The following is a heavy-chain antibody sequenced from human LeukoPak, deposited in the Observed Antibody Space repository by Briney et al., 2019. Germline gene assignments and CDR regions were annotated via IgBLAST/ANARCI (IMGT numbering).Heavy chain of an antibody. CDR1: GYTFTGYY. D-gene: IGHD3-10*01. CDR2: INPNSGGT. Sequence: ASVKVSCKASGYTFTGYYMHWVRQATGQGLEWMGWINPNSGGTNYAQKFQGRVTMTRDTPISTAYMELSRLRSDDTAVYYCARDLNPWRGWFGELSALDYWGQGTLVTVSS. CDR3: ARDLNPWRGWFGELSALDY. J-gene: IGHJ4*02. V-gene: IGHV1-2*02.